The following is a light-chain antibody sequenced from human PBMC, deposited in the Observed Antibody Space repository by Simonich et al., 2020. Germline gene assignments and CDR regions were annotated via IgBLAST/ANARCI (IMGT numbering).Light chain of an antibody. CDR3: QQYYSTPPT. CDR2: WAS. CDR1: QSVLYSSNNKNY. J-gene: IGKJ1*01. V-gene: IGKV4-1*01. Sequence: TINCKSSQSVLYSSNNKNYLAWYQQKPGQPPKLIIYWASTRESGVPDRFSGSGSVTDFTLTISSLQAEDVAVYYCQQYYSTPPTFGQGTKVEIK.